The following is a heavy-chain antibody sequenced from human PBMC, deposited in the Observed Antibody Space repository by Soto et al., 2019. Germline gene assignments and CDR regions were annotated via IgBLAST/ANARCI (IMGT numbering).Heavy chain of an antibody. D-gene: IGHD6-13*01. Sequence: PGGPLRLSXAASGFTSSSYAMSWVRQAPGKGLEWVSAISGSGGSTYYADSVKGRFTISRDNSKNTLYLQMNSLRAEDTAVYYCAKAPEYSSSWYVTRYFDLWGRGTLVTVSS. CDR3: AKAPEYSSSWYVTRYFDL. CDR1: GFTSSSYA. CDR2: ISGSGGST. J-gene: IGHJ2*01. V-gene: IGHV3-23*01.